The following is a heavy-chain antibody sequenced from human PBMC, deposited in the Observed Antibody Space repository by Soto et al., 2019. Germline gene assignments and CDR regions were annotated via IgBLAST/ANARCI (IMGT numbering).Heavy chain of an antibody. CDR3: ASLSHLGYCSGGSCLVLH. CDR1: GYSFTSYW. V-gene: IGHV5-51*01. Sequence: HGESLKISCKGSGYSFTSYWIGWVRQMPGKGLEWMGIIYPGDSDTRYSPSFQGQVTISADKSISTAYLQWSSLKASDTAMYYCASLSHLGYCSGGSCLVLHRGQGTLVTVSS. CDR2: IYPGDSDT. J-gene: IGHJ4*02. D-gene: IGHD2-15*01.